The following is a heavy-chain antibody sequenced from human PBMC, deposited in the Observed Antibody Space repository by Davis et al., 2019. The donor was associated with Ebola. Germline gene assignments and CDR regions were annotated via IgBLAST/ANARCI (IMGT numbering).Heavy chain of an antibody. Sequence: SETLSLTCTVSGGSISSSKWWSWVRQPPGKGLEWIGEIYHTGSTKYNPSLKSRVIISVDKFKNQFSLRLTSVTAADTAMYFCAREENYDDYTGHRYYFDNWGQGTLVTVSS. CDR3: AREENYDDYTGHRYYFDN. V-gene: IGHV4-4*02. CDR1: GGSISSSKW. CDR2: IYHTGST. J-gene: IGHJ4*02. D-gene: IGHD4-17*01.